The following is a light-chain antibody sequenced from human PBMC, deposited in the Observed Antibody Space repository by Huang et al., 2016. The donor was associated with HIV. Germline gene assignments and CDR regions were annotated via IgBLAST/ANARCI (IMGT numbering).Light chain of an antibody. CDR2: MGS. CDR3: MQAQQTPYT. V-gene: IGKV2-28*01. J-gene: IGKJ2*01. Sequence: DIVMTQSPLSLAVTPGEPASLSCRSSQSILHSNGYNYLDWYVQKPGQSPQLLIYMGSNRVSGVPDRISGGGSGVEFTLKISRVEAEDVGVYYCMQAQQTPYTFGPGTKLEIK. CDR1: QSILHSNGYNY.